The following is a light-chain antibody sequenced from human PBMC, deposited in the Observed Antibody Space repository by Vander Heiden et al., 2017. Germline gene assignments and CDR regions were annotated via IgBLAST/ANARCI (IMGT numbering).Light chain of an antibody. J-gene: IGKJ3*01. CDR1: QSVLYSSNNKNY. CDR3: QQYSSTET. CDR2: WAS. Sequence: DIVMTQSPDSLAVSLGERATINCKSSQSVLYSSNNKNYLAWYQQKPGQPPKLLIYWASTRESGVPDRFSGSGSGTDFTLTRSSRQAEDVAVYYCQQYSSTETFGHGTKVDIK. V-gene: IGKV4-1*01.